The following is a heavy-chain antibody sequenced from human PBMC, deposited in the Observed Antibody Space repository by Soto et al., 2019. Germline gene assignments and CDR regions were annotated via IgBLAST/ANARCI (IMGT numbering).Heavy chain of an antibody. V-gene: IGHV3-73*02. CDR3: MSWDARSSAKQ. CDR1: GFTLSDSS. J-gene: IGHJ4*02. Sequence: EVQLVESGGGLVQPGGSLELSCAASGFTLSDSSVNWVRQASGKGLEWVGRIASRTESEGTVYAAYVKGRITVARDDSTNTVYLHMGSLKTEDTAVYYCMSWDARSSAKQWGQGALVTVSS. CDR2: IASRTESEGT. D-gene: IGHD6-6*01.